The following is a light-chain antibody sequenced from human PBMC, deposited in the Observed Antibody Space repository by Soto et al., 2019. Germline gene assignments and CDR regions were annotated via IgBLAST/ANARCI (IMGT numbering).Light chain of an antibody. V-gene: IGKV3-20*01. J-gene: IGKJ1*01. CDR1: QSDSSSY. Sequence: EIVLTQSPGTLSLSPGERATLSCRASQSDSSSYLAWYQQKPGQAPRLLIYGAFNRASGIPDRFSGRGSGTDFTLTISRLEPEDFAVYYCQHYGTSPAWTFGQGTKVEIK. CDR3: QHYGTSPAWT. CDR2: GAF.